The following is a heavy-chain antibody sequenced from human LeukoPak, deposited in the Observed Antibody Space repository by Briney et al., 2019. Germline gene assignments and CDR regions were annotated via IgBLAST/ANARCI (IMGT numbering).Heavy chain of an antibody. CDR3: ASRITMVRGVIVF. CDR2: IWYDGSNK. Sequence: GRSLRLSCAASGFTFSSYSMHWVRQAPGKGLEWVAVIWYDGSNKYYADSVKGRFTISRDNSKNTLYLQMNSLRAEDTAVYYCASRITMVRGVIVFWGQGTLVTVSS. CDR1: GFTFSSYS. D-gene: IGHD3-10*01. J-gene: IGHJ4*02. V-gene: IGHV3-33*01.